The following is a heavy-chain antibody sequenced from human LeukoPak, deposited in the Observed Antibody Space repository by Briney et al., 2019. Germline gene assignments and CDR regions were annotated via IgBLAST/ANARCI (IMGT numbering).Heavy chain of an antibody. J-gene: IGHJ1*01. CDR1: GGSISSYY. D-gene: IGHD4-17*01. CDR2: IYYSGST. V-gene: IGHV4-59*08. Sequence: PSETLSLTCTVSGGSISSYYWSWIRQPPGKGLEWIGYIYYSGSTNYNPSLKSRVTISVDTSKNQFSLKLSSVTAADTAVYYCARQNYGDRGWFQHWGQGTLVTVSS. CDR3: ARQNYGDRGWFQH.